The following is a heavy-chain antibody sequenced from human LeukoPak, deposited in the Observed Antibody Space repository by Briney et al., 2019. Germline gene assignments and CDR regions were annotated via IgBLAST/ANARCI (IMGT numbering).Heavy chain of an antibody. V-gene: IGHV3-33*02. CDR3: ARYLGQWPGYLVDY. Sequence: GGSLRLSCAASGFTFSRYGMHWVRQAPGKGLEWVAVIWFDGSNKYYADSAKGRFTISRDNSKNTLFLQINSLRAEDTAMYYCARYLGQWPGYLVDYWGQGTLVTVSS. CDR1: GFTFSRYG. D-gene: IGHD3/OR15-3a*01. CDR2: IWFDGSNK. J-gene: IGHJ4*02.